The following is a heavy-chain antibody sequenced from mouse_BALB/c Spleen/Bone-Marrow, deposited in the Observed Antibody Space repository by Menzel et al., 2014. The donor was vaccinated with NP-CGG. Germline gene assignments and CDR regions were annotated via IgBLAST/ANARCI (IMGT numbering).Heavy chain of an antibody. V-gene: IGHV6-6*02. CDR2: IRLKSNNYAT. CDR1: GFTFSNYW. Sequence: DVQLVESGGGLVQPGGSMKLSCVASGFTFSNYWMNWVRQSPEKGLEWVAEIRLKSNNYATHYAESVKGRFTISGDDSKSSVYLQMNNLRAEDTGIYYCTTGFAYWGQGTLVTVSA. CDR3: TTGFAY. J-gene: IGHJ3*01.